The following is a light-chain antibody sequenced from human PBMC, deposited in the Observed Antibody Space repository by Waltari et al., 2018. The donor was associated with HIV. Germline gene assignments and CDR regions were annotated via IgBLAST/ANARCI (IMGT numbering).Light chain of an antibody. CDR1: PSVLNNSQQKSN. CDR3: QQYISVPWT. CDR2: WAS. V-gene: IGKV4-1*01. J-gene: IGKJ1*01. Sequence: DIVMTQSPDSLAVSVGERAPINCRSSPSVLNNSQQKSNLAWYQQKVGQPPKILIYWASTRESGVPDRFSGSGSETDFTLTITSLQAEDVAVYYCQQYISVPWTFGQGTKVEIK.